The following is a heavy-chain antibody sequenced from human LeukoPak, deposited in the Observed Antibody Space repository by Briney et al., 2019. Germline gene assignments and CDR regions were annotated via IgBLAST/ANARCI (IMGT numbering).Heavy chain of an antibody. CDR1: GGSYSDYY. CDR2: INHSGIT. D-gene: IGHD6-6*01. V-gene: IGHV4-34*01. CDR3: ARKGGGQLVNTRRWFDP. Sequence: SETLSLTCGVYGGSYSDYYWSWIRQPPGKGLEWIGEINHSGITNYNPSLKSRVTISLDTSMNQFSLKLSSVTAADTAVYYCARKGGGQLVNTRRWFDPWGQGTLVSVSS. J-gene: IGHJ5*02.